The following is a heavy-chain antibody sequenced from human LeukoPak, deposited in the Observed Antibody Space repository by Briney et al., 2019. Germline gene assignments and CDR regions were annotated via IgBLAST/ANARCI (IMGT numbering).Heavy chain of an antibody. D-gene: IGHD6-19*01. Sequence: SETLSLTCTVSGGSISSSSYYWGWIRQPPGKGLEWIGSIYYSGSTYYNPSLKSRVTISVDTSKNQFSLKLSSVTAADTAVYYCARLPSSSGWGFDYWGRGTLVTVSS. V-gene: IGHV4-39*01. CDR2: IYYSGST. CDR1: GGSISSSSYY. J-gene: IGHJ4*02. CDR3: ARLPSSSGWGFDY.